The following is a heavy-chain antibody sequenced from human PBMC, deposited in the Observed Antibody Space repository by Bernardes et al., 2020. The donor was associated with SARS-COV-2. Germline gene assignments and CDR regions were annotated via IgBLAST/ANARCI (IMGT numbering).Heavy chain of an antibody. CDR2: VDHSGDT. CDR3: ARVSMKYQLPRHFDL. Sequence: TLSLTCTVSGGSLRGNYWAWIRQPPGKGLEWIGEVDHSGDTSYNASLKSRVIISAATSENQFSLRMTSVTAADTAMYYCARVSMKYQLPRHFDLWGQGTLVTGSS. V-gene: IGHV4-34*01. D-gene: IGHD2-2*01. J-gene: IGHJ4*02. CDR1: GGSLRGNY.